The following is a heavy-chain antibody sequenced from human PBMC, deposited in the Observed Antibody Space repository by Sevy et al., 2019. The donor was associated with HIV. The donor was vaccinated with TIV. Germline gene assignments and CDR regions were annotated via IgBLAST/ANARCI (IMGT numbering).Heavy chain of an antibody. Sequence: ASVKVSCKASGGTFSSYGISWVRQAPGQGLEWMGRIIPIFGTTNYAQKFQGRVTITADESTSTAYMELSSLRSEDTAVYYCARLIPEYSSSWYFDHWGQGTPVTV. D-gene: IGHD6-13*01. CDR2: IIPIFGTT. J-gene: IGHJ4*02. V-gene: IGHV1-69*13. CDR3: ARLIPEYSSSWYFDH. CDR1: GGTFSSYG.